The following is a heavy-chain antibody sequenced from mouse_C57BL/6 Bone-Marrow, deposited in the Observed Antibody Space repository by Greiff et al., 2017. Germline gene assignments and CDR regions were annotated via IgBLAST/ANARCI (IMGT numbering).Heavy chain of an antibody. V-gene: IGHV1-31*01. J-gene: IGHJ1*03. Sequence: EVKLVESGPELVKPGASVKISCKASGYSFTGYYMHWVKQSHGNILDWIGYIYPYNGVSSYNQKFKGKATLTVDKSSSTAYMELRSLTSEDSAVYYCARESYYGSSYGYFDVWGTGTTVTVSS. CDR3: ARESYYGSSYGYFDV. CDR1: GYSFTGYY. CDR2: IYPYNGVS. D-gene: IGHD1-1*01.